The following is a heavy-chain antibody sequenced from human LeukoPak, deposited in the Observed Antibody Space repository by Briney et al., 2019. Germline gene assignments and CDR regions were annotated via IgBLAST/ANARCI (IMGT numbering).Heavy chain of an antibody. J-gene: IGHJ4*02. D-gene: IGHD2-15*01. CDR3: ARDPYCSGGSCYPFDY. Sequence: SETLSLTCAVSGYSISSGYFWGWIRQPPGKGLEWIGSMYHSGSTYNNPSLKSRVTISVDTSKNQFSLKLRSVTAADTAVYYCARDPYCSGGSCYPFDYWGQGTLVTASS. V-gene: IGHV4-38-2*02. CDR1: GYSISSGYF. CDR2: MYHSGST.